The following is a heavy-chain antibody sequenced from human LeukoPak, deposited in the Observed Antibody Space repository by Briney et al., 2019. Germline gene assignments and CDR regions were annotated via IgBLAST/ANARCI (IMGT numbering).Heavy chain of an antibody. V-gene: IGHV1-46*01. CDR2: INPSGGST. J-gene: IGHJ5*02. Sequence: GASVKVSCKASGYTFTSYYMHWVRQAPGQGLEWMGIINPSGGSTSYAQKFQGRVTLTRDTSTSTVYMELSSLRSEDTAVYYCARDLVQQQAQNWFDPWGQGTLVTVSS. CDR1: GYTFTSYY. D-gene: IGHD6-13*01. CDR3: ARDLVQQQAQNWFDP.